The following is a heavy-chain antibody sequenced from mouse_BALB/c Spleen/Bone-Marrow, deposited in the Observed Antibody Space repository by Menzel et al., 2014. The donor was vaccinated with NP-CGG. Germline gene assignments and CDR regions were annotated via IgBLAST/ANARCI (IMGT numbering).Heavy chain of an antibody. V-gene: IGHV1S130*01. CDR2: IHPNSGNT. D-gene: IGHD2-14*01. CDR3: ARHHRYAYYFDY. J-gene: IGHJ2*01. Sequence: VQLQQSGSVLVRPGTSVKLSCKASGYTFTSSWIHWARQRPGQGLEWIGEIHPNSGNTNYNEKFKGKATLTIVTSSSTAYVDLSSLTSEDSAVYYCARHHRYAYYFDYWGQGTTLTVSS. CDR1: GYTFTSSW.